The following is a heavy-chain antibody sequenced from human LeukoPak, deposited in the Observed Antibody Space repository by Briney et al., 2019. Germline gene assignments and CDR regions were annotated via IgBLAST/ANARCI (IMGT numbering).Heavy chain of an antibody. CDR3: ARAGGGEYSSSSGDY. CDR1: GYTFTSYG. D-gene: IGHD6-6*01. J-gene: IGHJ4*02. V-gene: IGHV1-18*01. CDR2: ISAYNGNT. Sequence: ASVKVSCNASGYTFTSYGINWVRQAPGQGLEWMGWISAYNGNTNYAQKLQGRVTMTTDTSTSTAYMELRSLRSDDTAVYYCARAGGGEYSSSSGDYWGQGTLVTVSS.